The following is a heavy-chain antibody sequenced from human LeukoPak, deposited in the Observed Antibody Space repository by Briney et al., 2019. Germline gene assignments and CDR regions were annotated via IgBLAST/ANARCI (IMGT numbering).Heavy chain of an antibody. J-gene: IGHJ4*02. Sequence: SETLSLTCTVSGGSISSGSYYWGWIRQPPGKGLEWLGTVFYSGTTYYNPSLKSRVTISVDTSKNQFSLGLRSVTAADTAVYYCARLDSGDYFFDYWGQGTLVAVFS. V-gene: IGHV4-39*01. CDR1: GGSISSGSYY. D-gene: IGHD4-17*01. CDR2: VFYSGTT. CDR3: ARLDSGDYFFDY.